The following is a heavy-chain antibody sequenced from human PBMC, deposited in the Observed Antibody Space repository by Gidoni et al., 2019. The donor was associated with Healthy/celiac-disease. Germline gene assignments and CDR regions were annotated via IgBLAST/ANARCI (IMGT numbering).Heavy chain of an antibody. CDR2: IYYSGST. D-gene: IGHD3-3*01. J-gene: IGHJ4*02. CDR1: GGSICSSSYY. Sequence: QLQLQESGPGLVKPSETLSLTCTVSGGSICSSSYYWGWIREPPGKGREWIGSIYYSGSTYYNPSLKSRVTISVDTSKNQFSLKLSSVTAADTAVYYCARSRELTYYDFWSGYADYWGQGTLVTVSS. V-gene: IGHV4-39*01. CDR3: ARSRELTYYDFWSGYADY.